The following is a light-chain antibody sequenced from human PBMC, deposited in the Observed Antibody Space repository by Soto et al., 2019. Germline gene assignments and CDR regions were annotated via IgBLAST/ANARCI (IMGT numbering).Light chain of an antibody. CDR1: SSDVGGYNY. J-gene: IGLJ2*01. CDR3: SSYTSSSNPVV. CDR2: DVS. Sequence: QSALTQPASVSGSPGQSITISCTGTSSDVGGYNYVSWYQQHPGKAPKLMIYDVSNRPSGVSNRFSGSKSGNTASLTISGLQAEDEDDYYCSSYTSSSNPVVFGGGTKLTVL. V-gene: IGLV2-14*01.